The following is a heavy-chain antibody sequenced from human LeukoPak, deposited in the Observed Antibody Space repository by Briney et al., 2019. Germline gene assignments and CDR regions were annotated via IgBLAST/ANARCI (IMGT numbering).Heavy chain of an antibody. Sequence: PGASVKVSCKDSGGTFSSYAISWVRQAPGQGLEWMGWINPNHGDTNYAQKFQDRVSMTRDTSISTAYMHLSRLRSADTAVYYCARSPHILTGENFDYWGQGTLLTVSS. D-gene: IGHD3-9*01. V-gene: IGHV1-2*02. CDR3: ARSPHILTGENFDY. J-gene: IGHJ4*02. CDR1: GGTFSSYA. CDR2: INPNHGDT.